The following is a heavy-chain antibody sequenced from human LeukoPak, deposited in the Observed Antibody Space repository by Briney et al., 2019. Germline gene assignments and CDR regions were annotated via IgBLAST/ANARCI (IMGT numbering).Heavy chain of an antibody. CDR1: GGSISSSSYY. Sequence: SETLSLTCTVSGGSISSSSYYWGWIRQPPGKGLEWIGSIYYSGSTYYNPSLKSRVTISVDTSKNQFSLKLSSVTAADTAVYYCARDYGGNYPFFDYWGQGTLVTVSS. CDR3: ARDYGGNYPFFDY. J-gene: IGHJ4*02. D-gene: IGHD4-23*01. CDR2: IYYSGST. V-gene: IGHV4-39*07.